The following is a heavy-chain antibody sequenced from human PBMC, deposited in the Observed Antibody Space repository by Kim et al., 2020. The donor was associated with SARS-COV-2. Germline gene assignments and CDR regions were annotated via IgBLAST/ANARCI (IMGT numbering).Heavy chain of an antibody. CDR2: T. D-gene: IGHD3-16*01. CDR3: ARNLGGSSNFDC. Sequence: THHADYVKGRCTIVRDDSKNTLYLQGNSLRDEDTAVYYCARNLGGSSNFDCWGQGTLVTVSS. J-gene: IGHJ4*02. V-gene: IGHV3-53*01.